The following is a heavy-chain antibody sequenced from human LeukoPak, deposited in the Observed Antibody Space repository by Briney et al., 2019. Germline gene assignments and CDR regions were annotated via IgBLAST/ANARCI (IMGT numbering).Heavy chain of an antibody. CDR2: ISDDGSNK. Sequence: GGSLRLSCAASGFTFSSYGMHWVRHAPGKGLEWVAAISDDGSNKYYADSVKGRFTISRDNSKNTVYLQMNSLRAEDTAVYYCAKDLENYYDSSGYVDYWGQGTLVTISS. CDR3: AKDLENYYDSSGYVDY. V-gene: IGHV3-30*18. J-gene: IGHJ4*02. D-gene: IGHD3-22*01. CDR1: GFTFSSYG.